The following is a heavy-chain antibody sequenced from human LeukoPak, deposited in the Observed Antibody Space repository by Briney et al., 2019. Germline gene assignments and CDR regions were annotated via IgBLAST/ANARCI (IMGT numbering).Heavy chain of an antibody. D-gene: IGHD1-26*01. CDR2: IYTSGST. CDR1: GGSISSYY. V-gene: IGHV4-4*07. J-gene: IGHJ4*02. Sequence: SETLSLTCTVSGGSISSYYWSWIRQPAGKGLEWIGRIYTSGSTNYNPSLKSRVTMSVDTSKNQFSLRLSSVTAADTAVYYCARVVGATTDYYFDYWGQGTLVTVSS. CDR3: ARVVGATTDYYFDY.